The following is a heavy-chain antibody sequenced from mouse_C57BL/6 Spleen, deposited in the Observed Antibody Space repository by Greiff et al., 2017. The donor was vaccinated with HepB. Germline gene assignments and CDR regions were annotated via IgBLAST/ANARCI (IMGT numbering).Heavy chain of an antibody. D-gene: IGHD2-2*01. J-gene: IGHJ3*01. CDR2: IYPGDGDT. CDR3: AREEGIYYGYFAY. V-gene: IGHV1-82*01. CDR1: GYAFSSSW. Sequence: QVQLKESGPELVKPGASVKISCKASGYAFSSSWMNWVKQRPGKGLEWIGRIYPGDGDTNYNGKFKGKATLTADKSSSTAYMQLSSLTSEDSAVYFCAREEGIYYGYFAYWGQGTLVTVSA.